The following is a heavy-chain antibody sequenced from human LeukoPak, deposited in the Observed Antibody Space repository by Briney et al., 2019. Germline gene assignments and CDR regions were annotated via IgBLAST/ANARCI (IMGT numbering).Heavy chain of an antibody. CDR1: EFTFSSYG. V-gene: IGHV3-30*02. CDR2: IRYDGSNK. Sequence: PGGSLRLSCAASEFTFSSYGMHWVRQAPGKGLEWVAFIRYDGSNKYYADSVKGRFTISRDNSKNTLYVQMNSLRAEDTAVYYCARDGYCSGDSCYAPGYYYYYMDVWGKGTTVTVSS. J-gene: IGHJ6*03. CDR3: ARDGYCSGDSCYAPGYYYYYMDV. D-gene: IGHD2-15*01.